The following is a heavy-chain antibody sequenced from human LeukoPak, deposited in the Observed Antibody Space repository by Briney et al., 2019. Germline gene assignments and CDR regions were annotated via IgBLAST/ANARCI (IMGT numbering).Heavy chain of an antibody. V-gene: IGHV4-39*07. Sequence: PSETLSLTCTVSGGSISSSSYYWGWIRQPPGKGLEWIGSIYYSGSTYYNPSLKSRVTISVDTSKNQFSLKLSSVTAADTAVYYCARDFHDSSGSLDYWGQGTLVTVSS. J-gene: IGHJ4*02. CDR3: ARDFHDSSGSLDY. D-gene: IGHD3-22*01. CDR1: GGSISSSSYY. CDR2: IYYSGST.